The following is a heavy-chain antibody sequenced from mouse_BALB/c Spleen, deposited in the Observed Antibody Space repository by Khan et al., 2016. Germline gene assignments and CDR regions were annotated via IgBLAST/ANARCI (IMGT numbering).Heavy chain of an antibody. CDR3: AREGTARATWAMDY. D-gene: IGHD3-2*01. J-gene: IGHJ4*01. CDR1: GYTFTTAG. V-gene: IGHV9-4*02. Sequence: QIQLVQSGPELKKPGETVRISCKASGYTFTTAGMQWVQKMPGKGLKWIGWINTHSGVPKYAEDFKGRFAFSLETSASTAYLQISNLKNEDTATYFCAREGTARATWAMDYWGLGTSVTVSS. CDR2: INTHSGVP.